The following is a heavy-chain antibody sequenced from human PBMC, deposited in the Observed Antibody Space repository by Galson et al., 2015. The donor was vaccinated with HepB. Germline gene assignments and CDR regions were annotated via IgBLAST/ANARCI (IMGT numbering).Heavy chain of an antibody. CDR2: IKQDGSET. Sequence: SLRLSCAASGFTLSDHWMSWVRQAPGKGLQWVANIKQDGSETNYVDSVKGRFTISRGNAENSLFLQMNSLRAEDTAVYYCAREFHLFNMLEGDFLDYYNGLDVWGQGTTVIVSS. J-gene: IGHJ6*02. CDR1: GFTLSDHW. V-gene: IGHV3-7*03. D-gene: IGHD2-21*02. CDR3: AREFHLFNMLEGDFLDYYNGLDV.